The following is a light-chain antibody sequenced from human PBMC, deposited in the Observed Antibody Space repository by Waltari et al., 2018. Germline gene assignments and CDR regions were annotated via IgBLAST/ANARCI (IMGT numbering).Light chain of an antibody. V-gene: IGKV1-8*01. CDR3: QQYYSYPWT. CDR2: AAS. Sequence: AIRITQSPSSLSASTGDRVTITCQASQGISSYLAWYQQKPGKAPKLLIYAASTLQSGVPSRFSGSGSGTDFTLTISCLQSEDFATYYCQQYYSYPWTFGQGTKVEIK. J-gene: IGKJ1*01. CDR1: QGISSY.